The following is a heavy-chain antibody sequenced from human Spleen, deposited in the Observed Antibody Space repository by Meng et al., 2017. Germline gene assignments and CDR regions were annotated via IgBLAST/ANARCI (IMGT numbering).Heavy chain of an antibody. CDR3: AKDRIRSSGVSCADY. J-gene: IGHJ4*02. CDR2: IKSKTDGGTT. CDR1: GFTFSNAW. D-gene: IGHD2-15*01. V-gene: IGHV3-15*01. Sequence: GESLKISCAASGFTFSNAWMSWIRQAPGKGLEWVGRIKSKTDGGTTDYAAPVKGRFTISRDDSKKTLYLQMNSLRAEDTAVYYCAKDRIRSSGVSCADYWGQGTLVTVSS.